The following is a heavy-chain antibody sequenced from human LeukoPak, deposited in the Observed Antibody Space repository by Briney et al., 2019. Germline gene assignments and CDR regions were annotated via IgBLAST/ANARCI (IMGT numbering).Heavy chain of an antibody. D-gene: IGHD3-22*01. J-gene: IGHJ3*02. V-gene: IGHV3-23*01. CDR3: AKGAPYYYDSSGYYVHDAFDI. CDR2: ISGSGGST. CDR1: GFTFSSYA. Sequence: PGGSLRLSCAASGFTFSSYAMSWVRQAPGKGLEWVSAISGSGGSTYYADSVKGRFTISRDNSKNTLYLQMNSLRAEDTAVYYCAKGAPYYYDSSGYYVHDAFDIWGQGTMVTVSS.